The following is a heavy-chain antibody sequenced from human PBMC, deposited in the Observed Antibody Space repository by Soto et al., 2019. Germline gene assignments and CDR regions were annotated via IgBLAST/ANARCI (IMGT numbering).Heavy chain of an antibody. CDR1: GGSISSYY. CDR2: IYYSGST. CDR3: ARGITGIVGATKGGYYYYYGMDV. Sequence: EGLCGSCPVPGGSISSYYWSWIRQPPGKGLEWIGYIYYSGSTNYNPSLKSRVTISVDTSKNQFSLKLSSVTAADTAVYYCARGITGIVGATKGGYYYYYGMDVWGQGTKVTVYS. V-gene: IGHV4-59*01. D-gene: IGHD1-26*01. J-gene: IGHJ6*02.